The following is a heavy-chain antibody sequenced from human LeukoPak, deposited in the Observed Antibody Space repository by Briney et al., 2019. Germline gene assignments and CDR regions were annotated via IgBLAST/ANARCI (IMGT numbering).Heavy chain of an antibody. D-gene: IGHD3-10*01. Sequence: GGSVRLSCAASGFLLSSYAMSWVRHAPGKGRECVSAISGSGGSTYYADSGKGWFTISRNNSKNTLYLQMTSLRAEDTAVNYCAKFRTYYYGSGSYKDNWGQGALVTVSS. J-gene: IGHJ4*02. V-gene: IGHV3-23*01. CDR3: AKFRTYYYGSGSYKDN. CDR1: GFLLSSYA. CDR2: ISGSGGST.